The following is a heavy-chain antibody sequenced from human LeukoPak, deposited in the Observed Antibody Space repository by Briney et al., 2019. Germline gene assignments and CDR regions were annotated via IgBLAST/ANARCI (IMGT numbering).Heavy chain of an antibody. CDR3: ARDGGYCSGGSCYAGQGFDP. CDR2: INPSGGST. V-gene: IGHV1-46*01. J-gene: IGHJ5*02. CDR1: GYTFTSYY. Sequence: ASVKVSCKASGYTFTSYYMHWVRQAPGQGLEWMGIINPSGGSTSYAQKFQGRVTMTRDMSTSTVYMELSSLRSEDTAVYYRARDGGYCSGGSCYAGQGFDPWGQGTLVTVSS. D-gene: IGHD2-15*01.